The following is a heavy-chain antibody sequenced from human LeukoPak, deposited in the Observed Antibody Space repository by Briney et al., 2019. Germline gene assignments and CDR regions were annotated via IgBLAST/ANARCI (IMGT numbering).Heavy chain of an antibody. CDR2: IYYSGST. J-gene: IGHJ4*02. D-gene: IGHD6-6*01. V-gene: IGHV4-59*01. CDR3: ARSEDYSSSRYFDN. Sequence: SETLSLTCTVSGGSISSYYWSWIRQPPGKGLEWIGYIYYSGSTDYNPSLKSRVTISVDTSKNQFSLKLSSVTAADTAVYYCARSEDYSSSRYFDNWGQGALVTVSS. CDR1: GGSISSYY.